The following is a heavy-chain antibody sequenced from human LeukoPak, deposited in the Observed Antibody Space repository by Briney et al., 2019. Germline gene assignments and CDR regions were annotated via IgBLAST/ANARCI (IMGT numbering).Heavy chain of an antibody. CDR3: ATTTVTTWEVGYFQH. CDR2: ISAYNGNT. Sequence: ASVKVSCKASGYTFTSYGISWVRQAPGQGLEWMGWISAYNGNTNYAQKLQGRVTMTTDTSTSTAYMELRSLRSEDTAVYYCATTTVTTWEVGYFQHWGQGTLVTVSS. D-gene: IGHD4-17*01. V-gene: IGHV1-18*01. CDR1: GYTFTSYG. J-gene: IGHJ1*01.